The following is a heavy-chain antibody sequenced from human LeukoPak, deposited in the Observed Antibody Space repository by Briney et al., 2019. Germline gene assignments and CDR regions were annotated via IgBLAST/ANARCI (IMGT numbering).Heavy chain of an antibody. CDR1: GYTFTSYY. J-gene: IGHJ3*02. V-gene: IGHV1-2*02. CDR3: ARADYYDSSGDDAFDI. D-gene: IGHD3-22*01. CDR2: INPNSGGT. Sequence: GASVKVSCKASGYTFTSYYMHWVRQAPGQGLVWMGWINPNSGGTNYAQKFQGRVTMTRDTSISTAYMELSRLRSDDTAVYYCARADYYDSSGDDAFDIWGQGTMVTVSS.